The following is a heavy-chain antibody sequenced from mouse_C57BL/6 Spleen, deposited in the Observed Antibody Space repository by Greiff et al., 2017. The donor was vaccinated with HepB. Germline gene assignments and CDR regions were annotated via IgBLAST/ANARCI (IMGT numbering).Heavy chain of an antibody. Sequence: VQLQESGPELVKPGASVKISCKASGYAFSSSWMNWVKQRPGKGLEWIGRIYPGDGDTNYNGKFKGKATLTADKSSSTAYMQLSSLTSEDSAVYCCARSDGYPWFAYWGQGTLVTVSA. V-gene: IGHV1-82*01. CDR3: ARSDGYPWFAY. D-gene: IGHD2-3*01. CDR1: GYAFSSSW. J-gene: IGHJ3*01. CDR2: IYPGDGDT.